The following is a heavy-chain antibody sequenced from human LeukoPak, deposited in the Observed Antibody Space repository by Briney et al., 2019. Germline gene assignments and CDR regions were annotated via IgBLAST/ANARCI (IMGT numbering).Heavy chain of an antibody. CDR2: INPNSGGT. D-gene: IGHD2-2*01. Sequence: ASVKVSCKASGYTFTGYYMHWVRQAPGQGLEWMGWINPNSGGTNYAQKFQGRVTMTRDTSTSTAYMELRSLRSDDTAVYYCARDSRWVPAADFDYWGQGTLVTVSP. CDR3: ARDSRWVPAADFDY. CDR1: GYTFTGYY. V-gene: IGHV1-2*02. J-gene: IGHJ4*02.